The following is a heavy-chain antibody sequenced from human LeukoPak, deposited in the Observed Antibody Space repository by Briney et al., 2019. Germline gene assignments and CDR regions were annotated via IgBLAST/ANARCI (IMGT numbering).Heavy chain of an antibody. CDR3: AKAPPDSYYYYYGMDV. D-gene: IGHD5-18*01. Sequence: GGSLRLSCAASGFTFTVYAMSWVRQAPGKGLEWVSAISGSGGSTYYADSVKGRFTISRDNSKNTLYLQMNSLRAEDTAVYYCAKAPPDSYYYYYGMDVWGQGTTVTVSS. CDR2: ISGSGGST. J-gene: IGHJ6*02. CDR1: GFTFTVYA. V-gene: IGHV3-23*01.